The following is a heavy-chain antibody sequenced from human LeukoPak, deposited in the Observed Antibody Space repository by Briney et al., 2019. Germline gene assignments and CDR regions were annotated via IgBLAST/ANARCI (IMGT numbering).Heavy chain of an antibody. Sequence: SETLSLTCTVSGGSISSSSYYWSWIRQPPGKGLEWIGYIYYSGSTYYNPSLKSRVTISVDTSKNQFSLKLSSVTAADTAVYYCARDLRDSSGYYPRNWFDPWGQGTLVTVSS. CDR1: GGSISSSSYY. J-gene: IGHJ5*02. CDR3: ARDLRDSSGYYPRNWFDP. D-gene: IGHD3-22*01. V-gene: IGHV4-30-4*01. CDR2: IYYSGST.